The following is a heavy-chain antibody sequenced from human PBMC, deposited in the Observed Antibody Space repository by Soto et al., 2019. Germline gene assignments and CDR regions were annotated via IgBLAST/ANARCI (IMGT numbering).Heavy chain of an antibody. D-gene: IGHD6-19*01. J-gene: IGHJ5*02. Sequence: QVQLVQSGAEVTTPGSSVKVSCKASGGTFGSYAISWVRQAPGQGLEWMGGLIPIFGTANYAQTFQGRVTKAADESTSTAYMELSSLRSEDTAVYYCARDPERRGSGWYISPNWFDPWGQGTLVTVSA. CDR2: LIPIFGTA. CDR3: ARDPERRGSGWYISPNWFDP. CDR1: GGTFGSYA. V-gene: IGHV1-69*12.